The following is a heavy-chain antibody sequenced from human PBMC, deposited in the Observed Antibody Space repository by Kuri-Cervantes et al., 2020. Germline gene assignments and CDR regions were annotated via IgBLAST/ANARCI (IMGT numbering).Heavy chain of an antibody. Sequence: SETLSLTCTVSGGSVSSGSYYWSWIRQPPGKGLEWIGYIYYSGSTNYNPSLKSRVTIPVDTSKNQFSLKLSSVTAADTAVYYCARVSSGWYGYFDLWGRGTLVTVSS. V-gene: IGHV4-61*01. J-gene: IGHJ2*01. CDR2: IYYSGST. CDR1: GGSVSSGSYY. CDR3: ARVSSGWYGYFDL. D-gene: IGHD6-19*01.